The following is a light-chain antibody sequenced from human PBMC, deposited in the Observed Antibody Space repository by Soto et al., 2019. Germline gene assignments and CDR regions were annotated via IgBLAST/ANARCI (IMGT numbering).Light chain of an antibody. CDR3: LQYWT. CDR2: DAS. J-gene: IGKJ1*01. Sequence: DIQITQSPSTLSASVGDTVPITCRASQTISGWLAWYQQRPGKAPNLLIFDASTLESGVPSRFSGSGSGPTFTLTISSLQYDDVATYYCLQYWTFGQGTKVDNK. V-gene: IGKV1-5*01. CDR1: QTISGW.